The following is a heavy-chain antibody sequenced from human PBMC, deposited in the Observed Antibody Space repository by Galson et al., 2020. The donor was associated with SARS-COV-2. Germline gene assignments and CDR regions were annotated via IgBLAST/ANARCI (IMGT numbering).Heavy chain of an antibody. Sequence: GGSLRLSCRASGITFSSSAMHLVRHAPGKGLEWVAIISYDGTKRYNLDSVKGRFTISRDNSKNTLYLQMDSLTTEDTAVYYCARETDDYTSSWYDYWGQGTLVTVSS. CDR2: ISYDGTKR. D-gene: IGHD6-13*01. V-gene: IGHV3-30*04. CDR1: GITFSSSA. J-gene: IGHJ4*02. CDR3: ARETDDYTSSWYDY.